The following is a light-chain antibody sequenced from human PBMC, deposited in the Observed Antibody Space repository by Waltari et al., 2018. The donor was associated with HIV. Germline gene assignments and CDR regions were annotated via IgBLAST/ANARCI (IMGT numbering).Light chain of an antibody. CDR2: DAS. CDR3: QQYDNVPVT. J-gene: IGKJ3*01. CDR1: QSVRSNY. V-gene: IGKV3D-20*01. Sequence: EIVLTQSPATLSLSPGERATLSCGASQSVRSNYLAWYQQKPGLAPRFLIYDASSRATGIPDRFSGSGSGTDFTLTISRLEPEDFAVYYCQQYDNVPVTFGPGTKVEIK.